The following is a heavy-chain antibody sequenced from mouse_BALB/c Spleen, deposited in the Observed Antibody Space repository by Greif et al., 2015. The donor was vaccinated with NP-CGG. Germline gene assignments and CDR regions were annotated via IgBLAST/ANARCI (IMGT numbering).Heavy chain of an antibody. CDR1: GFSLTGSG. CDR3: AREGYGNYVNARDY. V-gene: IGHV2-6-7*01. Sequence: VQGVESGPGLVALSQSLSITCTVSGFSLTGSGVNWVRQPPGKGLEWLGMIWGDGSTDYNSALKSRLSISRDNSKSQVFLKSNSLQTDDTARYYCAREGYGNYVNARDYWGQVTSVTVSS. J-gene: IGHJ4*01. D-gene: IGHD2-10*02. CDR2: IWGDGST.